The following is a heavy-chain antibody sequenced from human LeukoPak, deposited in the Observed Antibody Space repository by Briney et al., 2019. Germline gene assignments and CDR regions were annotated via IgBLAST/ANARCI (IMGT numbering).Heavy chain of an antibody. CDR2: ISGSGCIT. Sequence: GRSLRLSCAASGFTFSTYGMHWVRQAPGKGLEWVSGISGSGCITHYADSVRGRFTISRDNSKNTLYLQMNSLRAEDTALYYCASDSSGWTGGVGYWGQGTLVTVSS. D-gene: IGHD6-19*01. CDR3: ASDSSGWTGGVGY. J-gene: IGHJ4*02. CDR1: GFTFSTYG. V-gene: IGHV3-23*01.